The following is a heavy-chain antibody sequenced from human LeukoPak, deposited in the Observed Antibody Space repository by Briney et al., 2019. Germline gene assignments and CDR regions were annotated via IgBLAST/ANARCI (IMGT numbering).Heavy chain of an antibody. CDR2: VKQDRSEK. D-gene: IGHD6-6*01. Sequence: PGGSLRLSCAASGFTFSSHWMIWVRQAPGKGLEWVANVKQDRSEKYYVDSVKGRFTISRVNAKNSLYLQMNRLRVEDTAVYYCATGRAAHLFDYWGQGTLVTVSS. J-gene: IGHJ4*02. V-gene: IGHV3-7*01. CDR1: GFTFSSHW. CDR3: ATGRAAHLFDY.